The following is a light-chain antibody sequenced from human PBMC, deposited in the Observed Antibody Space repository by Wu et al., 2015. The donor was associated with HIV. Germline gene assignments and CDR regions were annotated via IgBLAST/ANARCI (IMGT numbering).Light chain of an antibody. Sequence: EIVLTQSPATLSLSPGERATLSCRASQSVDMYLAWYQQKPGQPPGLLIYDASNRATDIPARFSGSGSGTDFILTISSLEPEDFAIYYCQQRSTWPPHFTFGPGTRRGSQT. J-gene: IGKJ3*01. CDR3: QQRSTWPPHFT. V-gene: IGKV3-11*01. CDR1: QSVDMY. CDR2: DAS.